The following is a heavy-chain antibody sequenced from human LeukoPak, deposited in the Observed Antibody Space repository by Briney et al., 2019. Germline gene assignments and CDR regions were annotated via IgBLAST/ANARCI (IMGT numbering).Heavy chain of an antibody. CDR3: ARDYRAAAGRSIDY. CDR2: IIPIFGTA. J-gene: IGHJ4*02. Sequence: PGESLKISCKGSGYSFTSYWIGWVRQAPGQGLEWMGGIIPIFGTADYAQKFQGRVTITADESTSTAYMELSSLRSEDTAVYYCARDYRAAAGRSIDYWGQGTLVTVSS. CDR1: GYSFTSYW. V-gene: IGHV1-69*01. D-gene: IGHD6-13*01.